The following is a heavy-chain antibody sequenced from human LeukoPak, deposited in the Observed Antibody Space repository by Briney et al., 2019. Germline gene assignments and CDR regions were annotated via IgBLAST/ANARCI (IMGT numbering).Heavy chain of an antibody. CDR2: IESKTDGGTT. J-gene: IGHJ4*02. V-gene: IGHV3-15*04. D-gene: IGHD3-10*01. CDR1: GFTFSNAW. CDR3: TTYGSGRKFDY. Sequence: GGSLRLSCAASGFTFSNAWMSWVRQAPGKGLEWVGRIESKTDGGTTDYAAPVKGRFTISRVDSTNTLYLQMNSLKSEDTAVYYCTTYGSGRKFDYWGQGILVTVSS.